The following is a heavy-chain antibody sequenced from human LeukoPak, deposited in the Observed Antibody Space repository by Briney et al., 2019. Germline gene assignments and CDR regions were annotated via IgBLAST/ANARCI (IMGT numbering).Heavy chain of an antibody. Sequence: GRSLRLSCAASGFIFTRHWMHWVRHAPGKGLVWESRINSDGSSTSYADSVKGRFTISRDNAQNTLYLQMTSLRAEDTAVYYCKSGIVATIGDYWGQGTLVTASS. V-gene: IGHV3-74*01. CDR1: GFIFTRHW. CDR2: INSDGSST. D-gene: IGHD5-12*01. J-gene: IGHJ4*02. CDR3: KSGIVATIGDY.